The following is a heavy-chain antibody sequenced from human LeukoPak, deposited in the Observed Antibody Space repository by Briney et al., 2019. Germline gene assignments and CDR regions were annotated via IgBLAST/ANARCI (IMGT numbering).Heavy chain of an antibody. CDR2: ISSSSSYI. Sequence: PGGSLRLSCAASGFTFSRYWMHWVRQAPGKGLEWVSSISSSSSYIYYADSVKGRFTIYRDNAKNSLYLQMNSLRAEDTAVYDCARDPTTVTNLDWFDPWGQGTVVTVSS. CDR3: ARDPTTVTNLDWFDP. V-gene: IGHV3-21*01. D-gene: IGHD4-17*01. J-gene: IGHJ5*02. CDR1: GFTFSRYW.